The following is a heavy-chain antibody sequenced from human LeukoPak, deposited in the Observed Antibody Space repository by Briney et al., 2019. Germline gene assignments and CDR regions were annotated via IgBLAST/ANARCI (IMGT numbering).Heavy chain of an antibody. CDR1: GGTFSSYA. CDR2: IIPIFGTA. CDR3: ARVPTVGGYYYGMDV. J-gene: IGHJ6*02. D-gene: IGHD4-17*01. V-gene: IGHV1-69*01. Sequence: SVKVSCRASGGTFSSYAISWVRQAPGQGLEWMGGIIPIFGTANYAQKFQGRVTITADESTSTAYMELSSLRSEDTAVYYCARVPTVGGYYYGMDVWGQGTTVTVSS.